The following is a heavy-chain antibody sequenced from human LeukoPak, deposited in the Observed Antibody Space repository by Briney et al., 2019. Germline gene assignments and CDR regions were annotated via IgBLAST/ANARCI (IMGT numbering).Heavy chain of an antibody. CDR3: ARGLDCSGGSCYRILYIHNWFDP. D-gene: IGHD2-15*01. CDR1: GYTFTSYD. V-gene: IGHV1-8*03. CDR2: MNPNSGST. J-gene: IGHJ5*02. Sequence: ASVKVSCKASGYTFTSYDINWVRQATGQGLEWIGWMNPNSGSTGYAQKFQGRVTITRNTSISTAYMELSSLRSEDTAVYYCARGLDCSGGSCYRILYIHNWFDPWGQGTLVTVSS.